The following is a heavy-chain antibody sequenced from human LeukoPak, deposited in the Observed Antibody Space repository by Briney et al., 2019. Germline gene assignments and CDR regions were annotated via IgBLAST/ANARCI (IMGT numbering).Heavy chain of an antibody. CDR1: GGSISSYY. D-gene: IGHD6-19*01. V-gene: IGHV4-59*01. CDR2: IYYSGST. J-gene: IGHJ5*02. CDR3: ARMGIAVAGNWFDP. Sequence: ASETLSLTCTVSGGSISSYYWSWIRQPPGKGLEWIGYIYYSGSTNYNPSLKSRVTISVDTSKNQFSLQLSSVTAADTAVYYCARMGIAVAGNWFDPWGQGTLVTVSS.